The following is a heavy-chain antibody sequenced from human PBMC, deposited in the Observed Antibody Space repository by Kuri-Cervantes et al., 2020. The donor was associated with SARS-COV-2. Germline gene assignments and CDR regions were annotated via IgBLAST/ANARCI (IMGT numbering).Heavy chain of an antibody. CDR1: GGTFSSYA. Sequence: SVKVSCKASGGTFSSYAISWVRQAPEQGLEWMGGIIPIFGTANYAQKFQGRVTITTDESTSTAYMELSSLRAEDTAVYYCAKDQHGIVVVVAAIDYWGQGTLVTVSS. J-gene: IGHJ4*02. CDR3: AKDQHGIVVVVAAIDY. CDR2: IIPIFGTA. V-gene: IGHV1-69*05. D-gene: IGHD2-15*01.